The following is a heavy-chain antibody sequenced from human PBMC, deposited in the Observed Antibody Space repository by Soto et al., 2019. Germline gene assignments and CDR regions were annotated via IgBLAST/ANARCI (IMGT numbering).Heavy chain of an antibody. Sequence: QVQLVQSGAEVKKPGASVKVSCKASGYTFTSYGISWVRQAPGQGLEWMGWISAYNGNTNYAQKLQGRVTMTTDTXTXTXXLGLRSLRSDDTAVYYCARGGDYYESSGYLREPDYWGQGTLVTVSS. CDR2: ISAYNGNT. V-gene: IGHV1-18*01. CDR1: GYTFTSYG. D-gene: IGHD3-22*01. CDR3: ARGGDYYESSGYLREPDY. J-gene: IGHJ4*02.